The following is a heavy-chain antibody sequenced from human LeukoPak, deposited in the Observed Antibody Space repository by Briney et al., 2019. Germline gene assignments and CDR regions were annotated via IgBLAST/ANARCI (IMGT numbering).Heavy chain of an antibody. CDR3: ARESALLDYGDYHIDY. Sequence: GASVKVSCKASGGTFSSYAISWVRQAPGQGLEWMGEIIAIFGTANYAQKFQGRVTITADESTSTAYMELSSLRSEDTAVYYCARESALLDYGDYHIDYWGQGTLVTVSS. CDR2: IIAIFGTA. CDR1: GGTFSSYA. V-gene: IGHV1-69*13. D-gene: IGHD4-17*01. J-gene: IGHJ4*02.